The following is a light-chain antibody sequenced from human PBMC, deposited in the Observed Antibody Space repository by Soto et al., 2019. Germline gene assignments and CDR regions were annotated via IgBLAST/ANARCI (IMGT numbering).Light chain of an antibody. J-gene: IGLJ1*01. CDR3: GSYAGSNNYV. Sequence: QPVLTQPPSASGSPGQSVTISCTGTGSDVGGYNYVSWYQQLPGKAPKLIIYEVNNRPSGVPDRFSGSKSGNTASLTVSGLQAEDEADSYCGSYAGSNNYVFGTGTKLTVL. CDR1: GSDVGGYNY. CDR2: EVN. V-gene: IGLV2-8*01.